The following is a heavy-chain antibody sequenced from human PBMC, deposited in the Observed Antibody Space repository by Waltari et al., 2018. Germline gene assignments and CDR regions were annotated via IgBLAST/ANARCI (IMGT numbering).Heavy chain of an antibody. CDR2: INIDGTTT. V-gene: IGHV3-74*01. Sequence: EVQLVESGVGLVQPGGSLRLSCVGSGFTFSGHWMHWVRQAPGKGLVWVSHINIDGTTTTYADSVKGRFTISRDNAKNTLYLQMNSLRVDDTAVYYCTRDVPHSNFDPWGQGTLVTVSS. J-gene: IGHJ5*02. D-gene: IGHD6-13*01. CDR3: TRDVPHSNFDP. CDR1: GFTFSGHW.